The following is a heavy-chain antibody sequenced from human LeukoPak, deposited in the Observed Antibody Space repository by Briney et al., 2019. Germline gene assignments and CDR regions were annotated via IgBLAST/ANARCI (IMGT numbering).Heavy chain of an antibody. CDR2: IYHSGST. V-gene: IGHV4-38-2*01. D-gene: IGHD3-22*01. CDR3: ARHGYYDSSGEAFDI. Sequence: SETQSLTCAVSGYSISSGYYWGWIRQPPGKGLEWIGSIYHSGSTYYNPSLKSRVTISVDTSKNQFSLKLSSVTAADTAVYYCARHGYYDSSGEAFDIWGQGTMVTVSS. J-gene: IGHJ3*02. CDR1: GYSISSGYY.